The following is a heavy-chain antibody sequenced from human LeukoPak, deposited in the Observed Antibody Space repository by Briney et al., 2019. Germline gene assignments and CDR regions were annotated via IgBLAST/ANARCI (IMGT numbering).Heavy chain of an antibody. D-gene: IGHD1-26*01. J-gene: IGHJ4*02. Sequence: ASVKVSCKVSGYILTELSMHWVRQAPGKGLEWMGGFDPEDGETIYAQKFQGRVTMTEDTSTDTAYMELSSLRSEDTAVYYCATDGRRVGASFDYWGQGTLVTVSS. V-gene: IGHV1-24*01. CDR3: ATDGRRVGASFDY. CDR2: FDPEDGET. CDR1: GYILTELS.